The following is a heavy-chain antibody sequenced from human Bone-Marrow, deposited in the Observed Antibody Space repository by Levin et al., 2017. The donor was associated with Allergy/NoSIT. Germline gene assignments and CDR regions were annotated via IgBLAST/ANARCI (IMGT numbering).Heavy chain of an antibody. D-gene: IGHD3-3*01. CDR2: ISYDGSNK. V-gene: IGHV3-30*18. Sequence: GGSLRLSCAASGFTFSSYGMHWVRQAPGKGLEWVAVISYDGSNKYYADSVKGRFTISRDNSKNTLYLQMNSLRAEDTAVYYCAKYYDFWSGHFDYWGQGTLVTVSS. J-gene: IGHJ4*02. CDR3: AKYYDFWSGHFDY. CDR1: GFTFSSYG.